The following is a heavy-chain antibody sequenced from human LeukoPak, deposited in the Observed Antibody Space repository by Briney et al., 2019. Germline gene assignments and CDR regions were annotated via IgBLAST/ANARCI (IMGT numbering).Heavy chain of an antibody. CDR1: GYTLTELS. J-gene: IGHJ5*02. D-gene: IGHD6-13*01. V-gene: IGHV1-24*01. Sequence: ASVKASCKVSGYTLTELSMHWVRQAPGKGLEWMGGFDPEDGETIYAQKFQGRVTMTEDTSTDTAYMELSSLRSEDTAVYYCATLGRSIAVAGSWFGLWGQGTLVTVSS. CDR2: FDPEDGET. CDR3: ATLGRSIAVAGSWFGL.